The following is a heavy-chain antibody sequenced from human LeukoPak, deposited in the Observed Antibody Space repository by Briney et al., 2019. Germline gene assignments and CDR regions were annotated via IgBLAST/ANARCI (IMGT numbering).Heavy chain of an antibody. CDR2: ISYDGSNK. D-gene: IGHD3-22*01. J-gene: IGHJ3*02. CDR1: GFTFSSYG. V-gene: IGHV3-30*03. CDR3: ARRLYITMIVAPLGFDI. Sequence: GGSLRLSCAASGFTFSSYGMHWVRQAPGKGLEWVAVISYDGSNKYYADSVKGRFTISRDNSKNTLYLQMNSLRAEDTAVYYCARRLYITMIVAPLGFDIWGQGTMVTVSS.